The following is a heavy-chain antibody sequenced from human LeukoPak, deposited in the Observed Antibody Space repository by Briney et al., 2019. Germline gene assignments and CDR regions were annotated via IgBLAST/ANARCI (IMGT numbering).Heavy chain of an antibody. D-gene: IGHD3-22*01. CDR1: GFIFSDYE. CDR2: ISSSSSYI. J-gene: IGHJ4*02. V-gene: IGHV3-21*01. CDR3: ARDFSGDYYDSSGYYDFGIDY. Sequence: PGGSLRLSCAVSGFIFSDYEMNWVRQAPGKGLEWVSSISSSSSYIYYADSVKGRFTISRDNAKNSLYLQMNSLRAEDTAVYYCARDFSGDYYDSSGYYDFGIDYWGQGTLVTVSS.